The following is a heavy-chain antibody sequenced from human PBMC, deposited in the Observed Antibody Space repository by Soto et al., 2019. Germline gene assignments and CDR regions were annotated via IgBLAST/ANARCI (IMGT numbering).Heavy chain of an antibody. D-gene: IGHD3-3*01. CDR2: INHSGST. V-gene: IGHV4-34*01. CDR1: GGSFSGYY. CDR3: ARGPGIRFWEWLSQYNWFDP. J-gene: IGHJ5*02. Sequence: PSETLSLTCAVYGGSFSGYYWSWIRQPPGEGLEWIGEINHSGSTNYNPSLKSRVTISVDTSKNQFSLKLSSVTAADTAVYYCARGPGIRFWEWLSQYNWFDPWGQGTLVTVSS.